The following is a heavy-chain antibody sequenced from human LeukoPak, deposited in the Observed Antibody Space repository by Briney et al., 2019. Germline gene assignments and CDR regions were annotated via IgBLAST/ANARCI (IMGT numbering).Heavy chain of an antibody. CDR1: GFIFSDYV. J-gene: IGHJ4*02. V-gene: IGHV3-23*01. Sequence: GGSLRLSCTASGFIFSDYVMIWVRQAPGKGLEWVSGITASGDRTYYGDSVKGRFTVSRDNSKNTVYLQMNSLRVDDTAVYYCARRDIVVIVSASDYWGQGTLVTVSS. D-gene: IGHD2-15*01. CDR2: ITASGDRT. CDR3: ARRDIVVIVSASDY.